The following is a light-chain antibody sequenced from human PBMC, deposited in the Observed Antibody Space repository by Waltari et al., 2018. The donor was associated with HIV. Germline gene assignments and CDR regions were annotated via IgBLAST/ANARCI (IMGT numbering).Light chain of an antibody. CDR3: MQGSYWPRT. Sequence: AVVTQSPLSLSVTPGQPASISCKSSQNLVYSDANTYLHWYQQRPGQSPRRLIYKISKRDSGVPDRFSGSGSGTDFTLRISRVEAEDVAVYYCMQGSYWPRTFGQGTKLEI. V-gene: IGKV2-30*01. CDR2: KIS. J-gene: IGKJ2*01. CDR1: QNLVYSDANTY.